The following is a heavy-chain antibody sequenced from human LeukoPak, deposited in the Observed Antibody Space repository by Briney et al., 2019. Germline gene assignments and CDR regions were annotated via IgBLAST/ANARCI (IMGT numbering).Heavy chain of an antibody. CDR3: ARGVGVVGLRDYFDY. V-gene: IGHV3-33*01. CDR1: GFTFSSYG. CDR2: IWYDGSDI. D-gene: IGHD1-26*01. Sequence: GGSLRLSCVASGFTFSSYGMHRVRQAPGKGLEWVAVIWYDGSDIFYADSVKGQFTISRDNSKNTLFLQINSLRADDMAVYYCARGVGVVGLRDYFDYWGQGTLVTVSS. J-gene: IGHJ4*02.